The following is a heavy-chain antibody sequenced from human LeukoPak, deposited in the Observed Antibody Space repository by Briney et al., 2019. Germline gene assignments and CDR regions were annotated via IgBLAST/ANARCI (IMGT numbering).Heavy chain of an antibody. Sequence: PGGSLILSCAASGFTFSSYEMNWVRQAPGKGLEWVSYISSSGSTIYYADSVKGRFTISRDNAKNSLYLQMNSLRAEDTAVYYCAQLGEENYFDYWGQGTLVTVSS. CDR1: GFTFSSYE. CDR2: ISSSGSTI. D-gene: IGHD3-10*01. J-gene: IGHJ4*02. CDR3: AQLGEENYFDY. V-gene: IGHV3-48*03.